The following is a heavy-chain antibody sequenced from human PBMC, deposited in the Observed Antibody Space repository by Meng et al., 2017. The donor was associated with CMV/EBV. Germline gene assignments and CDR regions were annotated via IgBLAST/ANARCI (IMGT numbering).Heavy chain of an antibody. V-gene: IGHV3-21*01. CDR2: ISSSSSYI. CDR1: GFTFSSYS. Sequence: ESLKISCAASGFTFSSYSMNWVRQAPGKGLEWVSSISSSSSYIYYADSVKGRFTISRDNAKNSLYLQMNSLRAEDTAVYYCARDKTGVVGLCDYWGQGTLVTVAS. J-gene: IGHJ4*02. CDR3: ARDKTGVVGLCDY. D-gene: IGHD2-15*01.